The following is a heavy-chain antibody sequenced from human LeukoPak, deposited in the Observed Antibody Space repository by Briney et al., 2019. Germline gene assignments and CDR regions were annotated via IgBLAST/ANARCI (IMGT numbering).Heavy chain of an antibody. D-gene: IGHD2-2*01. J-gene: IGHJ6*02. V-gene: IGHV3-30*02. CDR2: IRSDGTKT. CDR3: AKRYCSSASCRSGMDV. CDR1: GFIFSNYG. Sequence: GGSLRLSCAASGFIFSNYGMHWVRQAPGKGLEWVALIRSDGTKTYYADSVEGRFTISRDNSKNTLYLQMYSLGADDTAVYYCAKRYCSSASCRSGMDVWDQGTTVTVSS.